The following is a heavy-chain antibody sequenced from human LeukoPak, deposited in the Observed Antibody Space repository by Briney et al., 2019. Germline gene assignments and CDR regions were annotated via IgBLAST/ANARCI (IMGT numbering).Heavy chain of an antibody. J-gene: IGHJ4*02. CDR1: GGSITTDNW. Sequence: PSETLSLTCAVSGGSITTDNWWSWVRQTPGKGLEWIGEVYHRGNTNYNPSLKSRATVSVDKSKNQFPLKLNSVTAADTAVYYCARVPRGAGALDYWGQGTLVTVSS. CDR3: ARVPRGAGALDY. V-gene: IGHV4-4*02. D-gene: IGHD3-10*01. CDR2: VYHRGNT.